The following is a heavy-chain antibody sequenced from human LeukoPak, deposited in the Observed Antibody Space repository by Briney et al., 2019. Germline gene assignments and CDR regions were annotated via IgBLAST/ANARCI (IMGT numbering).Heavy chain of an antibody. J-gene: IGHJ4*02. V-gene: IGHV1-2*02. CDR2: INPNSGGT. Sequence: ASVKVSCNASGYTFTGYYMHWVRQAPGQGLEWMGWINPNSGGTNYAQKFQGRVTMTRDTSISTAYMELSRLRSDDTAVYYCAVGIAAAPSFDYWGQGTLVTVSS. D-gene: IGHD6-13*01. CDR3: AVGIAAAPSFDY. CDR1: GYTFTGYY.